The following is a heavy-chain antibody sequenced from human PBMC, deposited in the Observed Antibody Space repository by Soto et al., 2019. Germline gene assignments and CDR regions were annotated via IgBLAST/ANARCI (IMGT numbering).Heavy chain of an antibody. Sequence: PGGSLRLSCAASGIILSDTWMSWVRQAPGKGLEWVSSISSTTNYIYYGDSMKGRFTISRDNAKNSLYLEMNSLRAEDTAVYYCARESEDLTSNFDYWGQGTLVTVSS. J-gene: IGHJ4*02. CDR1: GIILSDTW. CDR2: ISSTTNYI. V-gene: IGHV3-21*06. CDR3: ARESEDLTSNFDY.